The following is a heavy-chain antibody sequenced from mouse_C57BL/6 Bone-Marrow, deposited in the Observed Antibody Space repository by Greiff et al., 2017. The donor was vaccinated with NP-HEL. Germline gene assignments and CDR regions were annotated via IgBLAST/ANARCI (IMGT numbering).Heavy chain of an antibody. Sequence: QVQLQQSGAELVKPGASVKLSCKASGYTFTSYWMQWVKQRPGQGLEWIGEIDPSDSYTNYNQKFKGKATLTVDTSSSTAYMQLSSLTSEDSAVYYCARDGGYYPYWYFDVWGTGTTVTVS. V-gene: IGHV1-50*01. CDR2: IDPSDSYT. CDR1: GYTFTSYW. CDR3: ARDGGYYPYWYFDV. D-gene: IGHD2-3*01. J-gene: IGHJ1*03.